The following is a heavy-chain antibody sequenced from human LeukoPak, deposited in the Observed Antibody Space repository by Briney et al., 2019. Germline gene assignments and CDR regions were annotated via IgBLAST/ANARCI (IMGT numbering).Heavy chain of an antibody. D-gene: IGHD2-15*01. J-gene: IGHJ4*02. CDR2: IYGGGGT. Sequence: PGGSLRLSCAASGFTVSINYMTWVRQAPGTGLEWVSVIYGGGGTYYADSVKGRFTISRDNSKNTLYLQMNSLRAEDTAVYYCAREGGGPGGPLDYWGQGTLVTVSS. V-gene: IGHV3-66*01. CDR3: AREGGGPGGPLDY. CDR1: GFTVSINY.